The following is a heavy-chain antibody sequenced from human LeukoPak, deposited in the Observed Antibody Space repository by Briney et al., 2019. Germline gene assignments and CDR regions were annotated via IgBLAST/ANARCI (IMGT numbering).Heavy chain of an antibody. D-gene: IGHD6-6*01. CDR1: GFTFSGYW. CDR3: AKRGSSSLFDY. Sequence: PGGSLRLSCAASGFTFSGYWMSWVRQAPGKGLEWVANIKVDGSEKNYVDSVKGRLTISRDNSKNTLYLQMNSLRAEDTAVYYCAKRGSSSLFDYWGQGTLVTVS. CDR2: IKVDGSEK. J-gene: IGHJ4*02. V-gene: IGHV3-7*01.